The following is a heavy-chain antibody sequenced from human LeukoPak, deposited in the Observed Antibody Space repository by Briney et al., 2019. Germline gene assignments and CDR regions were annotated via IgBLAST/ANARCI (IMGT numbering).Heavy chain of an antibody. CDR1: GDSISSRSYY. J-gene: IGHJ6*03. Sequence: PSETLSLTCTVSGDSISSRSYYWGWIRQPPGKGLEWIGSIYYSGSTYYNPSLRSRVTISVDTSKNQFSLKLSSVTAADTAVYYCARSSEGRYYYDSSGFSYYYYYMDVWGKGTTVTISS. D-gene: IGHD3-22*01. CDR3: ARSSEGRYYYDSSGFSYYYYYMDV. V-gene: IGHV4-39*07. CDR2: IYYSGST.